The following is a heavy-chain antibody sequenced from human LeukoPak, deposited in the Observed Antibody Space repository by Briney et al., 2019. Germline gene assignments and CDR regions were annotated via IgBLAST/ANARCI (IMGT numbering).Heavy chain of an antibody. CDR2: IYTSGST. J-gene: IGHJ6*03. Sequence: SETLPLTCTVSGGSISSGSYYWSWIRQPAGKGLEWIGRIYTSGSTNYNPSLKSRVTISVDTSKNQFSLKLSSVTAADTAVYYCAVRGRGYSYGSYYYYMDVWGKGTTVTVSS. D-gene: IGHD5-18*01. V-gene: IGHV4-61*02. CDR3: AVRGRGYSYGSYYYYMDV. CDR1: GGSISSGSYY.